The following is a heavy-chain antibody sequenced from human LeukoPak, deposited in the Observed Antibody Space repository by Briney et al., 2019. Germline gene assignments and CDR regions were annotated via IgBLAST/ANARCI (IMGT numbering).Heavy chain of an antibody. Sequence: GGSLRLSCAASGFTFSSYAMHWVRQAPGKGLEYVSAISSNGGSTYYANSVKGRFTISRDNSKNTLYLQMGSLRAEDMAVYYCARDSGTPRNYYGSGSLRGWYYYMDVWGKGTTVTVSS. V-gene: IGHV3-64*01. CDR2: ISSNGGST. D-gene: IGHD3-10*01. CDR1: GFTFSSYA. CDR3: ARDSGTPRNYYGSGSLRGWYYYMDV. J-gene: IGHJ6*03.